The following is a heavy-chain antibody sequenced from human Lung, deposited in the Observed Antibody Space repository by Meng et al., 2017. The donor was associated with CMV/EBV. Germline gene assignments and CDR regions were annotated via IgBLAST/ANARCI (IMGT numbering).Heavy chain of an antibody. D-gene: IGHD3-16*02. Sequence: QVQLQESGPGLVKPSESLSRTCAVSGGSISTYYLSWIRQPPGKGLEWIGNNYYSGSTNYHPSLASRVTISVDSSKNQFSLKLSSVTAADTAVYYCARHQNGGTYPLDYWGQGTLVTVSS. CDR3: ARHQNGGTYPLDY. J-gene: IGHJ4*02. CDR1: GGSISTYY. V-gene: IGHV4-59*08. CDR2: NYYSGST.